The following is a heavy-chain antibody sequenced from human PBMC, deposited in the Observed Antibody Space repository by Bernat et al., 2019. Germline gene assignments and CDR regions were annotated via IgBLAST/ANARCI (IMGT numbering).Heavy chain of an antibody. CDR1: GFTFSDYY. J-gene: IGHJ4*02. CDR3: ARDLFWSGPIDY. CDR2: ISSSSSYT. Sequence: QVQLVESGGGLVKPGGSLRLSCAASGFTFSDYYMSWIRQAPGKGLEWVSYISSSSSYTNYADSVKGRFTISRDNAKNSLYLQMNSLRAEDTAVYYCARDLFWSGPIDYWGQGTLVTVSS. V-gene: IGHV3-11*05. D-gene: IGHD3-3*01.